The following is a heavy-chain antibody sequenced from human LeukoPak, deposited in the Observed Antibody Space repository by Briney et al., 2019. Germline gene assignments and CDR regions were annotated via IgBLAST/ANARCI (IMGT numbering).Heavy chain of an antibody. V-gene: IGHV3-30-3*01. CDR3: VRNLATIRHYFDY. Sequence: PGGSLRLSCAASGFTFSSYAMHWVRQARKGLERVTVISYDGSNKYYADSMKGRLTISRDNSKNTVYLQMNSLRPEDTAVYYCVRNLATIRHYFDYWGQGTLVTVSS. CDR2: ISYDGSNK. J-gene: IGHJ4*02. D-gene: IGHD5-24*01. CDR1: GFTFSSYA.